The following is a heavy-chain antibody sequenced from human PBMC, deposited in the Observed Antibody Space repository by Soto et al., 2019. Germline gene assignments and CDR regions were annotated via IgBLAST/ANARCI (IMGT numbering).Heavy chain of an antibody. CDR1: GFSLSTSGVG. CDR3: ARGLAARPVCAFDI. CDR2: IYWSGDE. Sequence: QGTLKESGPTLVKPTQTLTLTCSFSGFSLSTSGVGVGWIRQSPGKALEWLEHIYWSGDEHYRPSLKTGLTSTKDTSKNQVVLTMTNMDPVDTATYYCARGLAARPVCAFDIWGQGTMVTVSS. J-gene: IGHJ3*02. D-gene: IGHD6-6*01. V-gene: IGHV2-5*01.